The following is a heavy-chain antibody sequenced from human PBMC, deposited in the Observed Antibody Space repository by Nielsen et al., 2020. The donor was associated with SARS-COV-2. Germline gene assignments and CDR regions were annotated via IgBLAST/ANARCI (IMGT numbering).Heavy chain of an antibody. CDR2: ISGSGGST. Sequence: GGSLRLSCAASGFTFSSYAMSWVRQAPGKGLEWVSAISGSGGSTYYADSVKGRFTISRDNSKNTLYLQMNSLRAEDTAVYYCAKGGDCSSTSCLYYYYGMDVWGQGTTVTVSS. CDR1: GFTFSSYA. J-gene: IGHJ6*02. CDR3: AKGGDCSSTSCLYYYYGMDV. D-gene: IGHD2-2*01. V-gene: IGHV3-23*01.